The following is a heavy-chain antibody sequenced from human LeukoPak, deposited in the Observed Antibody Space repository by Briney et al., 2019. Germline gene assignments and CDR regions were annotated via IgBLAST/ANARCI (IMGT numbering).Heavy chain of an antibody. Sequence: GASVKVSCKASGYTFTSYDINWVRQATGQGLEWMGWMNPNSGNTGYAQKFQGRVTMTRNTSISTAYRELSSLRSEDTAVYYCARARVQGNWFDPWGQGTLVTVSS. V-gene: IGHV1-8*01. D-gene: IGHD1-1*01. CDR2: MNPNSGNT. CDR3: ARARVQGNWFDP. J-gene: IGHJ5*02. CDR1: GYTFTSYD.